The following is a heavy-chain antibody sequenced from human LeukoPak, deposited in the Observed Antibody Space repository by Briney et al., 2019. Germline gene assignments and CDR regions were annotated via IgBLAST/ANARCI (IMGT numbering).Heavy chain of an antibody. D-gene: IGHD3-22*01. V-gene: IGHV4-4*07. CDR3: VGSGYYYAEYFQH. Sequence: SETLSLTCTVSGGSISSYYWSWIRQPAGEGLEWIGRIYTSGSTNYNPSLKSRVTISVDKSKNQFSLKLSSVTAADTAVYYCVGSGYYYAEYFQHWGQGTLVTVSS. CDR2: IYTSGST. CDR1: GGSISSYY. J-gene: IGHJ1*01.